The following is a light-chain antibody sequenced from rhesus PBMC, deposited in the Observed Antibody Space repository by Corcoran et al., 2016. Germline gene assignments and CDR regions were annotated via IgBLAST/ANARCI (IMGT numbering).Light chain of an antibody. CDR3: SSYSGSYTYI. CDR1: SSDIGRYNR. CDR2: EVR. V-gene: IGLV2-13*01. Sequence: QAAQTQSPSVSGSPGQSDTISCPGTSSDIGRYNRVSWYQQHPGKAPKLMIYEVRKRPSGVSDRSSGSKSGNTASLNISGLPAEDEADYHCSSYSGSYTYIFGAGTRLTVL. J-gene: IGLJ1*01.